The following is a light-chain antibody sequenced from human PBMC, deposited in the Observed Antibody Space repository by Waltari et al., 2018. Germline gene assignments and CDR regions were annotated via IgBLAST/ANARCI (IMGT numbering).Light chain of an antibody. CDR3: QQYYTAPYT. CDR2: WAS. J-gene: IGKJ2*01. Sequence: DIVMTQSPDSPAVSLGEKATINCKSNQSLLYNSNNKNYLAWYQQKPGQPLKLFFYWASSRDSGVPDRFSGSGSGTDFTLTIGSLQAEDVAVYYCQQYYTAPYTFGQGTKLEIK. V-gene: IGKV4-1*01. CDR1: QSLLYNSNNKNY.